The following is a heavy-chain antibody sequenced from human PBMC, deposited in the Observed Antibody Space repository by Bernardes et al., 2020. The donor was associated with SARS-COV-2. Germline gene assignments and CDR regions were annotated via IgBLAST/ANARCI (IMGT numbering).Heavy chain of an antibody. CDR3: AKDQAYGDYVDFDY. CDR1: GFTFSSYA. Sequence: GGSLRLSCAASGFTFSSYAMSWVRQAPGKGLEWVSAISGSGGSTYYADSVKGRSTNSRDNSKNMQHLQMNSLGAEDTAVYYCAKDQAYGDYVDFDYWGQGTLVTVSS. D-gene: IGHD4-17*01. V-gene: IGHV3-23*01. CDR2: ISGSGGST. J-gene: IGHJ4*02.